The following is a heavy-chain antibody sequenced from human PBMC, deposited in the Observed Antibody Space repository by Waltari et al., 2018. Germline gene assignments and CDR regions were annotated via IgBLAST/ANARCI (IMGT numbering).Heavy chain of an antibody. CDR3: ARDATTYYYYMDV. D-gene: IGHD2-15*01. CDR1: GGSISSYY. V-gene: IGHV4-4*07. CDR2: MYSSGST. Sequence: QVQLQESGPGLVKPSETLSPTCTVSGGSISSYYWSWIRKPAGKGMEWIGRMYSSGSTNCNPASKRRVTLSEDTCKNPFSPKLSSVTAANTAVYYCARDATTYYYYMDVWGKGTTVTVSS. J-gene: IGHJ6*03.